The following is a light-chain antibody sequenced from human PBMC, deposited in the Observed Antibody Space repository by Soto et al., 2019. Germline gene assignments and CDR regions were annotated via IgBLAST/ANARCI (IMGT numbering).Light chain of an antibody. CDR2: DAS. CDR3: PQSPGTWT. CDR1: QSVSSY. Sequence: IVWTQSPATLSLSPGERSTLSCRASQSVSSYLAWYQQKPGQSPRLLIYDASNRATGIPARFSGSGSGTDFTLTISSLEPEDFAVYYCPQSPGTWTFGQGTKVEIK. J-gene: IGKJ1*01. V-gene: IGKV3-11*01.